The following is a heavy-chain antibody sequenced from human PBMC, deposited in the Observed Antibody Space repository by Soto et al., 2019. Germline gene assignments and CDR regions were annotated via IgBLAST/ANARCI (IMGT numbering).Heavy chain of an antibody. CDR3: SAGSYYYYYMDV. J-gene: IGHJ6*03. CDR2: IYHSGST. D-gene: IGHD2-15*01. Sequence: QVQLQESGPGLVKPSGTLSLTCAVSSGSISSSNWWSWVRQPPGKGLEWIGEIYHSGSTNYNPSLKSRVTISVDKSTNQFSLKLSSVTAADTAVYYCSAGSYYYYYMDVWGKGTTVTVSS. V-gene: IGHV4-4*02. CDR1: SGSISSSNW.